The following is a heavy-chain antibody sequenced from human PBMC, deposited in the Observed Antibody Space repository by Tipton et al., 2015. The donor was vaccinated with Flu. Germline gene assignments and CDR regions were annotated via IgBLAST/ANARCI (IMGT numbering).Heavy chain of an antibody. J-gene: IGHJ6*03. CDR2: IYYSGST. CDR1: GGSISSYY. Sequence: TLSLTCTVSGGSISSYYWSWIRQPPGKGLEWIGYIYYSGSTNYNPSLKSRVTISVDTSKNQFSLKLSSVTAADTAVYYCARGYYDFWSGTGYYYMDVWGKGTTVTVSS. CDR3: ARGYYDFWSGTGYYYMDV. D-gene: IGHD3-3*01. V-gene: IGHV4-59*01.